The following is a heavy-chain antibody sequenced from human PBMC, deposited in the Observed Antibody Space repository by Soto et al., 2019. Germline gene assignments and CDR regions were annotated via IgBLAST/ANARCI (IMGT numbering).Heavy chain of an antibody. CDR3: ARGSIFGVVLNAFDI. CDR1: GGSISGNGYY. Sequence: QVQLQESGPGLVKPSQTLSLTCAVSGGSISGNGYYWNRIRQHPGKGLEWIGYISYSGRTFYSPSHKRRVTTSLDTSKNQFSLKLSSVTAADTAIYYFARGSIFGVVLNAFDIWGQGTMVAVSS. V-gene: IGHV4-31*11. J-gene: IGHJ3*02. D-gene: IGHD3-3*01. CDR2: ISYSGRT.